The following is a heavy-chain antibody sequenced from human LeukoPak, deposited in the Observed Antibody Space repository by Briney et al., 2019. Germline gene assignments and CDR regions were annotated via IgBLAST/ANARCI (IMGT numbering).Heavy chain of an antibody. D-gene: IGHD4-17*01. CDR2: IKSKTDGGTT. CDR1: GFTFSNAW. CDR3: TTGLVTTPSGMFDY. Sequence: PGGSLRLSCAASGFTFSNAWMSWVRQAPGKGLEWVGRIKSKTDGGTTDYAAPVKGRFTISRDDSKNTLYLQMNSLKTEDTAVYYCTTGLVTTPSGMFDYWGQGTLVTVSS. J-gene: IGHJ4*02. V-gene: IGHV3-15*01.